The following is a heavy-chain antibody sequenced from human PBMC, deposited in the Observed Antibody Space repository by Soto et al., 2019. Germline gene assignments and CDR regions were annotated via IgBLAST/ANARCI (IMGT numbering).Heavy chain of an antibody. Sequence: EVQLLESGGDLVQPGESLRLSCVASGFTFTTYGMSWVHQPAGTGLEWVSVISGSGRTAYYADSVKGRFTISRDNSKNTLYLDMDSLRAEDTASYYCAKSMTTETTASDYWGQGTLVTVSS. D-gene: IGHD4-17*01. CDR1: GFTFTTYG. CDR2: ISGSGRTA. CDR3: AKSMTTETTASDY. J-gene: IGHJ4*02. V-gene: IGHV3-23*01.